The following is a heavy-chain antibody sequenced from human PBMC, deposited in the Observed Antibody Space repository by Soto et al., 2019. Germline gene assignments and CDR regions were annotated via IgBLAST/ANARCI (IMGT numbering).Heavy chain of an antibody. V-gene: IGHV1-18*01. CDR3: AMVDNYVTPTPQDV. Sequence: QVQLVQSGDEVKKPGASVKVSCKASGYIFVNYGIAWVRQAPGQGLEWMGWISPYTGNTHSASKVQGRLTMTTDTSTSTAYMDLGSPTADDTAVYYCAMVDNYVTPTPQDVWGQGTTVTVSS. D-gene: IGHD3-16*01. CDR2: ISPYTGNT. J-gene: IGHJ6*02. CDR1: GYIFVNYG.